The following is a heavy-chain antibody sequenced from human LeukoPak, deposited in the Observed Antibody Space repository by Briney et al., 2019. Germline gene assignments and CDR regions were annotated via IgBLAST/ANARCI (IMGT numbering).Heavy chain of an antibody. CDR3: ARRLVRGVISDHDAFDI. CDR2: IYPGDSDT. CDR1: GYSFTGYW. Sequence: GESLKISCKGSGYSFTGYWIGWVRQMPGKGLEWMGIIYPGDSDTRYSPSFQGQVTISADKSISTAYLQWSSLKASDTAAYYCARRLVRGVISDHDAFDIWGQGTMVTVSS. V-gene: IGHV5-51*01. D-gene: IGHD3-10*01. J-gene: IGHJ3*02.